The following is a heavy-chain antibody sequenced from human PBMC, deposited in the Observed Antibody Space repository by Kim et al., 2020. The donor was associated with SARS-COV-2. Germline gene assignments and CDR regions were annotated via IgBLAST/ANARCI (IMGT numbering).Heavy chain of an antibody. CDR2: IYPGDSDT. J-gene: IGHJ3*02. D-gene: IGHD2-15*01. CDR3: ARSGSTCSGGSCYSIGAFDI. V-gene: IGHV5-51*01. CDR1: GYRFTSYW. Sequence: GESLKISCKGSGYRFTSYWIAWVRQMPGKGLEWMGIIYPGDSDTRYSPSFQGQVTISADKSISTAYLQWSSLKASDTAINYCARSGSTCSGGSCYSIGAFDIWGQVTMVTVSS.